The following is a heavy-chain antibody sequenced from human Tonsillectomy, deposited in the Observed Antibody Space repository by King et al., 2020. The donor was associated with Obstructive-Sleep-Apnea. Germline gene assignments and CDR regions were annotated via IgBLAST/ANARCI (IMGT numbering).Heavy chain of an antibody. Sequence: HVQLQESGPGLVNPSQTLFLTSAASFGSIRIGGYYWCWIRPHPGKGLGWIGFIYYSGSTYYNPSLKSRITISVDTSKNQFSLKLSSVTAADTAVYYCARRNGWGNWFDPWGQGTLVTVSS. CDR1: FGSIRIGGYY. J-gene: IGHJ5*02. V-gene: IGHV4-31*11. D-gene: IGHD3-16*01. CDR3: ARRNGWGNWFDP. CDR2: IYYSGST.